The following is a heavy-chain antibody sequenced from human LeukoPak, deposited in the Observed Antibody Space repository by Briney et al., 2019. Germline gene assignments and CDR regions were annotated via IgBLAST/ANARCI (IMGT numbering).Heavy chain of an antibody. CDR1: GGSISSYY. Sequence: PSETLSLTCTVSGGSISSYYWSWIRQPPGKGLEWIGNIYNSGSTDYNPSLKSRVTISVNTSKNQISLKLSSVTAADTTVYYCARDKGPYWYFDLWGRGTLVTVSS. J-gene: IGHJ2*01. V-gene: IGHV4-59*01. CDR3: ARDKGPYWYFDL. CDR2: IYNSGST.